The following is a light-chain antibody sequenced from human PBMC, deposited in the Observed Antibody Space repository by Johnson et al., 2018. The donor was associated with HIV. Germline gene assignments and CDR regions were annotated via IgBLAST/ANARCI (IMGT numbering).Light chain of an antibody. Sequence: HSVLTQPPSVSAAPGQKVTISCSGSSSNIGNNYVSRYQQLPGTAPKLLIYDNNKRPSGIPDRFSGSKSGTSATLGITGLQTGDEADYYCGTWDSSLSAGVFGTGTKVTVL. CDR2: DNN. V-gene: IGLV1-51*01. CDR1: SSNIGNNY. J-gene: IGLJ1*01. CDR3: GTWDSSLSAGV.